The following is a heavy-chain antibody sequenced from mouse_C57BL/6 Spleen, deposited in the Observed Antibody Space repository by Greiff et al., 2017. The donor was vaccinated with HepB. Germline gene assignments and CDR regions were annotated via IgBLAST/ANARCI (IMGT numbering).Heavy chain of an antibody. V-gene: IGHV5-4*01. Sequence: VQRVESGGGLVKPGGSLKLSCAASGFTFSSYAMSWVRQTPEKRLEWVATISDGGSYTYYPDNVKGRFTISRDNAKNNLYLQMSHLKSEDTAMYYCARGRDYGSRGYWYFDVWGTGTTVTVSS. CDR1: GFTFSSYA. D-gene: IGHD1-1*01. CDR3: ARGRDYGSRGYWYFDV. J-gene: IGHJ1*03. CDR2: ISDGGSYT.